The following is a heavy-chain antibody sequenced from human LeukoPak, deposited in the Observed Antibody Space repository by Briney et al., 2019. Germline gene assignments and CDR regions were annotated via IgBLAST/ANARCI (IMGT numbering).Heavy chain of an antibody. D-gene: IGHD3-16*02. V-gene: IGHV1-18*01. CDR2: ISAYNGNT. CDR3: ARSGTYDYVWGSYRSLDY. J-gene: IGHJ4*02. Sequence: ASVKVSCKVSGYTFTSYGISWVRQAPGQGLEWMGWISAYNGNTNYAQKLQGRVTMTTDTSTSTAYMELRSLRSDDTAVYYCARSGTYDYVWGSYRSLDYWGQGTLVTVSS. CDR1: GYTFTSYG.